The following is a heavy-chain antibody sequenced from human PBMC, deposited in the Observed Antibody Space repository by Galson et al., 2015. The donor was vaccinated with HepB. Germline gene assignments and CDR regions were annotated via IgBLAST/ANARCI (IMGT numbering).Heavy chain of an antibody. CDR1: GFTFNNYA. V-gene: IGHV3-23*01. Sequence: SLRLSCAASGFTFNNYAMSWVRQAPGKGLEWVSAISGSGGSTYYADSVKGRFTISRDNSKNTLYLQMNSLRAEDTAVYYCAKGRPSITMIVVVTPLDYWGQGTLVTVSS. D-gene: IGHD3-22*01. J-gene: IGHJ4*02. CDR2: ISGSGGST. CDR3: AKGRPSITMIVVVTPLDY.